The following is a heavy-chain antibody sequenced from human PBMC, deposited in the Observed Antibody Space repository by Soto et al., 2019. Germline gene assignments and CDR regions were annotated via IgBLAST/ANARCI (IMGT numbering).Heavy chain of an antibody. CDR2: IYHSGTT. Sequence: QVQLQESGPGLVKPSGTLSLTCAVSGGSISSSNWWSWVRQPPGKGLEWIGEIYHSGTTNYIPSLKSRVTISVDKSKNQFSLKLNSVTAADTGVYYCAGRRDGSGSLDYWGQGTLVTVSS. CDR3: AGRRDGSGSLDY. CDR1: GGSISSSNW. J-gene: IGHJ4*02. D-gene: IGHD3-10*01. V-gene: IGHV4-4*02.